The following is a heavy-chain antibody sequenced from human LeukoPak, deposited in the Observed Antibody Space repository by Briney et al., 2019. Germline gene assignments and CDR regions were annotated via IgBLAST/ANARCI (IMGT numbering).Heavy chain of an antibody. Sequence: SETLSLTCTVSGYSISGGYYWSWIRQPAGKGLEWIGRIYTSGSTNYNPSLKSRVTISLDTPKSQFSLKLSSVTAADTAVYYCARAPVTTGRLYYYYYMDVWGKGTTVTISS. CDR3: ARAPVTTGRLYYYYYMDV. J-gene: IGHJ6*03. D-gene: IGHD4-17*01. CDR2: IYTSGST. V-gene: IGHV4-4*07. CDR1: GYSISGGYY.